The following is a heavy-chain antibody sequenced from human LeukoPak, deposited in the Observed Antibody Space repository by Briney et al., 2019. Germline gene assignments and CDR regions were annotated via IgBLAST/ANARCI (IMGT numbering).Heavy chain of an antibody. CDR1: GGTFSSYA. V-gene: IGHV1-69*04. J-gene: IGHJ4*02. CDR2: IIPILGIA. D-gene: IGHD2-21*02. CDR3: ARAIGVCGGDCFYFDY. Sequence: SVKVSCKASGGTFSSYAISWVRQAPGQGLEWMGRIIPILGIANYAQKFQGRVTITADKSTSTAYMELSSLRSEDTAVYYCARAIGVCGGDCFYFDYWGQGTLVTVSS.